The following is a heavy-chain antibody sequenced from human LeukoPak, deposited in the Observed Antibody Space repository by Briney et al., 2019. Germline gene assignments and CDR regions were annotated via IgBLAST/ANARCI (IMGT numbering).Heavy chain of an antibody. CDR3: ARAYSSGRPDAFDI. V-gene: IGHV1-69*13. J-gene: IGHJ3*02. CDR1: GGTFSSYA. D-gene: IGHD6-19*01. CDR2: IIPIFGTA. Sequence: SVKVSCKASGGTFSSYAISWVRQAPGQGLEWMGGIIPIFGTANYAQKFQGRVTITADESTSTAYMELSSLRSEDTAVYYCARAYSSGRPDAFDIWGQGTMVTVSS.